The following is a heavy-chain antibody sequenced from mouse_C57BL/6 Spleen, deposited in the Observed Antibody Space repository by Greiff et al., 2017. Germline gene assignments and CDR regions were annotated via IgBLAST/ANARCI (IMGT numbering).Heavy chain of an antibody. CDR1: GYTFTSYW. CDR2: IDPNSGGT. V-gene: IGHV1-72*01. Sequence: QVQLQQPGAELVKPGASVKLSCKASGYTFTSYWMHWVKQRPGRGLEWIGRIDPNSGGTKYNEKFKSKATLTVDKPSSTAYMQLSSLTSEDSAVYYCARGITTVVATGYFDVWGTGTTVTVSS. D-gene: IGHD1-1*01. J-gene: IGHJ1*03. CDR3: ARGITTVVATGYFDV.